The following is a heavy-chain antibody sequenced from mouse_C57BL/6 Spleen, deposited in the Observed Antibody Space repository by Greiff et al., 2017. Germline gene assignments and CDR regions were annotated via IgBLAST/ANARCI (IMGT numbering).Heavy chain of an antibody. CDR2: INYDCSST. CDR3: ARNSLIYYYGYYFDY. D-gene: IGHD1-1*01. J-gene: IGHJ2*01. V-gene: IGHV5-16*01. CDR1: GFTFSDYY. Sequence: EVQVVESEGGLVQPGSSMKLSCTASGFTFSDYYMAWVRQVPEKGLEWVANINYDCSSTYSLDSLKSRFIKARYNTKSILYLQMSSLKSDNTATYYCARNSLIYYYGYYFDYWGQGTTLTVSS.